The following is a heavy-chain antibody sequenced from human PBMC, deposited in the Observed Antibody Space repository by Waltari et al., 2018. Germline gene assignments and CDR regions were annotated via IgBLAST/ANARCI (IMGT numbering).Heavy chain of an antibody. CDR2: INSDGIST. J-gene: IGHJ4*02. CDR3: ARDPGVTAIHFDY. D-gene: IGHD2-21*02. V-gene: IGHV3-74*01. CDR1: GFPFRSYW. Sequence: EVQLVESGGGLVQPGGSLRLSCAASGFPFRSYWLPWSRQAPGKGLVWVSRINSDGISTTYADSVSYADSVKGRFTISRDNAKNTLYLQMDSLRAEDTAVYFCARDPGVTAIHFDYWGQGTLVTVSS.